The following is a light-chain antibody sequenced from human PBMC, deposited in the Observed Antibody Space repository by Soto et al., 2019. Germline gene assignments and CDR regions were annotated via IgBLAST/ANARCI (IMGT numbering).Light chain of an antibody. CDR2: AAS. J-gene: IGKJ1*01. CDR1: QGISSY. V-gene: IGKV1-39*01. CDR3: QQSYDTPWT. Sequence: DIQMTQSPSSLSASVGDRVTITCRASQGISSYLNWYQQKPGEAPELLIYAASRLQSGVPSRFSGSGSGTDFTLTISSLQPEDFATYYCQQSYDTPWTFGQGTKVDIK.